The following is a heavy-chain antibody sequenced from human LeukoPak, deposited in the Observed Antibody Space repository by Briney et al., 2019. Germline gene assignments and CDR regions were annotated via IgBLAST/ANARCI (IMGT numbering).Heavy chain of an antibody. CDR3: AKAGDSSSSPLFLD. CDR1: GGSISSSTYY. Sequence: ETLSLTCTVSGGSISSSTYYWGWIRQPPGKGLEWVSAISGSGDSTYYADSVKGRFTISRDNSKNTLYLQMNSLRAEDTAVYYCAKAGDSSSSPLFLDWGQGTLVTVSS. D-gene: IGHD6-6*01. J-gene: IGHJ4*02. V-gene: IGHV3-23*01. CDR2: ISGSGDST.